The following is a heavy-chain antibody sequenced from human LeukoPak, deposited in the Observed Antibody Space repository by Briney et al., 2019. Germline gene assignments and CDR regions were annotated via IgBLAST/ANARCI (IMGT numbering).Heavy chain of an antibody. CDR3: ARYNGYDSSPLDY. D-gene: IGHD3-22*01. V-gene: IGHV5-51*01. Sequence: GESLKISCKASGYGFTFQWIAWVRQMPEKGLEWMGIICPGDSGTRYSPSFKGQVTISADKSISTAYLQWSTLKASDTAMYYCARYNGYDSSPLDYWGQGTLVTVSS. CDR2: ICPGDSGT. CDR1: GYGFTFQW. J-gene: IGHJ4*02.